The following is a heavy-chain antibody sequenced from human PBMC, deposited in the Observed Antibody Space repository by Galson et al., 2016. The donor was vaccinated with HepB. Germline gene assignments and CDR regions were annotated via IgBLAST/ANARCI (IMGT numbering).Heavy chain of an antibody. Sequence: SLRLSCAASGFTFSSYAMNWVRQAPGKGLEWVSVIYSGGTTYYADSVKGRFTISRDNSKNTLYLQMNSLRAEDTAVYYCAMAVTNWSPGYYFDSWGQGTLVTVSS. CDR3: AMAVTNWSPGYYFDS. V-gene: IGHV3-23*03. J-gene: IGHJ4*02. D-gene: IGHD2-15*01. CDR1: GFTFSSYA. CDR2: IYSGGTT.